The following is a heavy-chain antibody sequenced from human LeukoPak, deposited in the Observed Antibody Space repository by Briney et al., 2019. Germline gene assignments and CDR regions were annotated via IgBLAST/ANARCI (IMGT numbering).Heavy chain of an antibody. V-gene: IGHV3-9*01. CDR2: INWNSGSK. CDR1: GFTFDDYA. Sequence: GGSLRLSCVASGFTFDDYAIHWVRQAPGKGLEWVSGINWNSGSKHYADSVKGRFTISRDNAKNSLYLQMNSLRAEDTALYYCAKDFSSGYYYFDYWGQGTLVTVSS. J-gene: IGHJ4*02. CDR3: AKDFSSGYYYFDY. D-gene: IGHD3-22*01.